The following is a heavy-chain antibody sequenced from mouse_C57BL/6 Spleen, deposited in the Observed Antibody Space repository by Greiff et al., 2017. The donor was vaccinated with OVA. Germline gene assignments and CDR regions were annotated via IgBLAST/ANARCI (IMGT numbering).Heavy chain of an antibody. CDR3: AREGPAYYSNYGYFDV. V-gene: IGHV1-55*01. CDR1: GYTFTSYW. Sequence: VQLQQPGAELVKPGASVKMSCKASGYTFTSYWITWVKQRPGQGLEWIGDIYPGSGSTNYNEKFKSKATLTVDTSSSTADMQLSSLTSEDSAVYYCAREGPAYYSNYGYFDVWGTGTTVTVSS. J-gene: IGHJ1*03. CDR2: IYPGSGST. D-gene: IGHD2-5*01.